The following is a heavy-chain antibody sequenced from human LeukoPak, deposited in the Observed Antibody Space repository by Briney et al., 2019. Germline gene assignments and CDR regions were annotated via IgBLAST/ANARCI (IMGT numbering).Heavy chain of an antibody. Sequence: GGSLRLSCAASGFTFTNYGIHWVRQAPGKGLEWVAVISYDGSNKYYADSVKGRFAISRDDSKNTMYLQMNTLRVEDTAVYYCAKSAGWFDPWGQGTLVTVSS. V-gene: IGHV3-30*18. CDR1: GFTFTNYG. CDR3: AKSAGWFDP. J-gene: IGHJ5*02. CDR2: ISYDGSNK.